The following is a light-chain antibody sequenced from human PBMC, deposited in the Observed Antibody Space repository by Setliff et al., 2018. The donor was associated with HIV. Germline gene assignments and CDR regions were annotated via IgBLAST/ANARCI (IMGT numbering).Light chain of an antibody. CDR1: SNDVGRYNL. V-gene: IGLV2-14*02. J-gene: IGLJ1*01. Sequence: QSALAQPASVSGSPGQSITISCTGTSNDVGRYNLVSWYQQYPGEAPKVIIYDVNKRPSGVSNRFSGSKSGDTASLTVSGLQAEDEADYFCSSYAGSNLYVFGTGTKV. CDR2: DVN. CDR3: SSYAGSNLYV.